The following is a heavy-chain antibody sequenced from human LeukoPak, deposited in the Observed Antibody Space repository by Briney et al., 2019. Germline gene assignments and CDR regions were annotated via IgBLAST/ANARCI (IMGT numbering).Heavy chain of an antibody. J-gene: IGHJ4*02. Sequence: SETLSLTCTVSGGSISSSSYYWGWIRQPPGKGLEWIGSIYYSATTYYNPSLKSRVTISVDTSKNQFSLKLSSVTAADTAVYYCARGDTVAARPGRFDYWGQGALVTVSS. V-gene: IGHV4-39*07. CDR1: GGSISSSSYY. CDR2: IYYSATT. CDR3: ARGDTVAARPGRFDY. D-gene: IGHD6-6*01.